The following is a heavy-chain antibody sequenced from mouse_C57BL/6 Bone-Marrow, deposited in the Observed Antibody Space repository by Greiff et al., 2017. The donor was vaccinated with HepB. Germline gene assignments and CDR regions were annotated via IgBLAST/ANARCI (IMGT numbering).Heavy chain of an antibody. V-gene: IGHV5-4*03. CDR2: ISDGGSYT. CDR3: ARWLRRGERRYYYAMDY. D-gene: IGHD2-2*01. CDR1: GFTFSSYA. Sequence: EVKLVESGGGLVKPGGSLKLSCAASGFTFSSYAMSWVRQTPEKRLEWVATISDGGSYTYYPDNVKGRFTISRDNAKNNLYLQMSHLKSEDTAMYYCARWLRRGERRYYYAMDYWGQGTSVTVSS. J-gene: IGHJ4*01.